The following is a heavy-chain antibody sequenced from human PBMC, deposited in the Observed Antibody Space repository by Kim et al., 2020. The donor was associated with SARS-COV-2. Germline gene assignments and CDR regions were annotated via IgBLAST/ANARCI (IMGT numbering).Heavy chain of an antibody. CDR1: GGSFSGYY. V-gene: IGHV4-34*01. Sequence: SETLSLTCAVYGGSFSGYYWSWIRQPPGKGLEWIGEINHSGSTNYNPSLKSRVTISVDTSKNQFSLKLSSVTAADTAVYYCARAMPYYYGSGSYYPYYFDYWGQGTLVTVSS. CDR2: INHSGST. CDR3: ARAMPYYYGSGSYYPYYFDY. J-gene: IGHJ4*02. D-gene: IGHD3-10*01.